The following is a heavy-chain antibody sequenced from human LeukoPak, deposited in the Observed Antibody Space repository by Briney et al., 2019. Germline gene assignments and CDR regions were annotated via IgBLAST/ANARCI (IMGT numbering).Heavy chain of an antibody. Sequence: GGSLRLSCAASGFTFSSYGMHWVRQAPGKGLEWVAVISYDGSNKYYADSVKGRFTISRDNSKNTLYLQMNSLRAGDTAVYYCAKLPTADTAMVTWGQGTLVTVSS. V-gene: IGHV3-30*18. J-gene: IGHJ5*02. D-gene: IGHD5-18*01. CDR1: GFTFSSYG. CDR3: AKLPTADTAMVT. CDR2: ISYDGSNK.